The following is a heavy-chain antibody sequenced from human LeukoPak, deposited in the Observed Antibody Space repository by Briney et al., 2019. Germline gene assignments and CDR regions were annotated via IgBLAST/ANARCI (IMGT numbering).Heavy chain of an antibody. J-gene: IGHJ6*02. Sequence: PGGSLRLSCAASGFTFSSYAMFWVRQAPGKGLEWVSGISGSGDNTYYADSVKGRFTISRDNSKNTLYLQMNSLRAEDTAVYYCASGICSSTSCYGFYGMDVWGQGATVTVFS. CDR2: ISGSGDNT. V-gene: IGHV3-23*01. CDR1: GFTFSSYA. CDR3: ASGICSSTSCYGFYGMDV. D-gene: IGHD2-2*01.